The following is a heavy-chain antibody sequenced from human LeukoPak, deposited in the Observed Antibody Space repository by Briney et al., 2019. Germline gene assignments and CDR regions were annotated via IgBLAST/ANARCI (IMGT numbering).Heavy chain of an antibody. Sequence: PSETLSLTCTVSGGSISSGGYYWSWIRQHPGKGLEWIGYIYYSGSTYYNPSLKSRATISVDTSKNQFSLKLSSVTAADTAVYYCARAKRYYDSSGYFPDSDYWGQGTLVTVSS. CDR1: GGSISSGGYY. CDR3: ARAKRYYDSSGYFPDSDY. D-gene: IGHD3-22*01. V-gene: IGHV4-31*03. J-gene: IGHJ4*02. CDR2: IYYSGST.